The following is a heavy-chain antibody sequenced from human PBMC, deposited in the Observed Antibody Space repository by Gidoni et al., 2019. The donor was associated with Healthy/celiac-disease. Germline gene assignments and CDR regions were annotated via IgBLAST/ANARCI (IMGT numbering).Heavy chain of an antibody. CDR3: AREGQTGPYYFDY. D-gene: IGHD7-27*01. J-gene: IGHJ4*02. V-gene: IGHV3-53*02. Sequence: EVQLEETGGGVIRPGGSLRVPCADSGFTVRGNYMSWVRQAPGKGLEWVSVIYSGGSTYSADSVKGRFTISRNNTKNTLYLQMNSLRAEDTAVYYCAREGQTGPYYFDYWGQGTLVTVSS. CDR1: GFTVRGNY. CDR2: IYSGGST.